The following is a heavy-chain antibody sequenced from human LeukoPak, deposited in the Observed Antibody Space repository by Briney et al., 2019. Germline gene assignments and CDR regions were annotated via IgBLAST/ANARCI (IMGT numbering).Heavy chain of an antibody. J-gene: IGHJ6*03. V-gene: IGHV3-48*04. CDR1: GFTFSSYW. CDR2: ISSSGSTI. D-gene: IGHD6-25*01. Sequence: GGSLRLSCAASGFTFSSYWMSWVRQAPGKGLEWVSYISSSGSTIYYADSVKGRFTISRDNAKNSLYLQMNSLRAEDTAVYYCAREAGYYYYYMDVWGKGTTVTISS. CDR3: AREAGYYYYYMDV.